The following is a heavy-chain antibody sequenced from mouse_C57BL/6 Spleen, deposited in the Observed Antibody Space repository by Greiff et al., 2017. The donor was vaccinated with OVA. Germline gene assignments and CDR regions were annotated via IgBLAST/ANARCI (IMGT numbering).Heavy chain of an antibody. CDR3: ARDRLYGSSYWYFDV. CDR1: GISITTGNYR. D-gene: IGHD1-1*01. CDR2: IYYSGSI. Sequence: EVQLQESGPGLVKPSQTVFLTCTVTGISITTGNYRWSWIRQFPGNKLEWIGYIYYSGSITYNPSLTSRTTITRDTPKNQFFLEMNSLTAEDTATYYCARDRLYGSSYWYFDVWGRGTTVTVSS. J-gene: IGHJ1*03. V-gene: IGHV3-5*01.